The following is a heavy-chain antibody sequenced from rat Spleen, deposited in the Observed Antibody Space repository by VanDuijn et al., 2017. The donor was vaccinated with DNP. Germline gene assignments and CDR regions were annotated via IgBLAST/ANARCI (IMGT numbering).Heavy chain of an antibody. CDR2: IRYDGGST. V-gene: IGHV5-22*01. CDR1: GFTFSDYY. D-gene: IGHD4-3*01. Sequence: EVQLVESGGDLVQSGRSLKLLCAASGFTFSDYYMAWIRQAPTKGLEWVAYIRYDGGSTKYGDSGKGRFTISRDNAKNTLYLQMNSLRSEDMATYYCARWNSGHFDYWGQGVMVPVSS. CDR3: ARWNSGHFDY. J-gene: IGHJ2*01.